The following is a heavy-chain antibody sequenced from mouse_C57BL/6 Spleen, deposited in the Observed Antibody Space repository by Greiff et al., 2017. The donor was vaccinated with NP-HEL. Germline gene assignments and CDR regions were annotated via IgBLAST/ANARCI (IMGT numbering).Heavy chain of an antibody. CDR3: ARGDSSGPYWYFDV. V-gene: IGHV1-50*01. D-gene: IGHD3-2*02. CDR1: GYTFTSYW. Sequence: QVQLQQPGAELVKPGASVKLSCKASGYTFTSYWMQWVNQRPGQGLEWIGEIDPSDSYTNYNQKFKGKATLTVDTSSSTAYMQLSSLTSEDSAVYYCARGDSSGPYWYFDVWGTGTTVTVSS. J-gene: IGHJ1*03. CDR2: IDPSDSYT.